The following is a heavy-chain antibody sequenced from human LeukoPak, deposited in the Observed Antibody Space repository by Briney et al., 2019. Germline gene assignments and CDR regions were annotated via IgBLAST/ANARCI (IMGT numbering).Heavy chain of an antibody. CDR2: ISYDGSNK. Sequence: GGSLRLSCAASGFTFSSYAMHWVRQAPGKGLEWVAVISYDGSNKYYADSVKGRFTISRDNSKNTLYPQMNSLRAEDTAVYYCARGPYSGKPIGYWGQGTLVTVSS. CDR1: GFTFSSYA. J-gene: IGHJ4*02. CDR3: ARGPYSGKPIGY. D-gene: IGHD1-26*01. V-gene: IGHV3-30-3*01.